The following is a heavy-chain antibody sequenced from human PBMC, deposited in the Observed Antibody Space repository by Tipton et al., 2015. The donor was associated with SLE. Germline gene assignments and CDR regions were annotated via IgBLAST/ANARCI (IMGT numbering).Heavy chain of an antibody. V-gene: IGHV4-39*02. J-gene: IGHJ3*02. CDR1: GGSISSTSHF. CDR3: ARELMVVRGLSRRDAFDI. Sequence: TLSLTCTASGGSISSTSHFWGWVRQPPGKGLEWIGSVSYSGAAYYNPSLKSRVTISIDTSKNQFSLRLSSVTAADTAVYYCARELMVVRGLSRRDAFDIWGQGAMVTVSS. D-gene: IGHD3-10*01. CDR2: VSYSGAA.